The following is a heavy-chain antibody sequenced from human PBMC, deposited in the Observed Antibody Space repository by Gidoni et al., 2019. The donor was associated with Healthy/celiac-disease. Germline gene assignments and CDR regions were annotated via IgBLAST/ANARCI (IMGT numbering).Heavy chain of an antibody. CDR2: ISGRGGST. D-gene: IGHD4-17*01. CDR3: AKPPDYGDYDNWFDP. Sequence: EVQLLESGGGLVQPGGSLRLSCAASGFPFSRYAMSWVLQAPGKGLEWVSAISGRGGSTYYADSVKGRFTISRDNSKNTLYLQMNSLRAEDTAVYYCAKPPDYGDYDNWFDPWGQGTLVTVSS. V-gene: IGHV3-23*01. CDR1: GFPFSRYA. J-gene: IGHJ5*02.